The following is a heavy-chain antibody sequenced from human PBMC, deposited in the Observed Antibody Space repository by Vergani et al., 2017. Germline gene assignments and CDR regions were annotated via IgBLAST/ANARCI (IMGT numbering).Heavy chain of an antibody. CDR1: GGSFSGYY. D-gene: IGHD6-19*01. CDR2: INHSGST. CDR3: ARSAYSSGWWSYNWFDP. J-gene: IGHJ5*02. V-gene: IGHV4-34*01. Sequence: QVQLQQWGAGLLKPSETLSLTCAVYGGSFSGYYWSWIRQPPGKGLEWIGEINHSGSTNYNPSLKSRVTISGDTSKNQFSLKLSSVTAADTAVYYCARSAYSSGWWSYNWFDPWGQGTLVTVSS.